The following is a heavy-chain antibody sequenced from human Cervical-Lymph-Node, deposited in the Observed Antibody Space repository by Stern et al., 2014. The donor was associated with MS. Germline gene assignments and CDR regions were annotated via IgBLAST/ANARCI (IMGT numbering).Heavy chain of an antibody. V-gene: IGHV1-69*01. CDR3: TRATRITGTTRWFER. CDR1: GGTFTNQA. Sequence: VQLVESGTEVRKPGSSVKVSCKASGGTFTNQAISWVRQAPGQGLEWMGGILSMFGTPTIAQKFQDRVTISADESSSTAYMELSSLRSEDTAVYYCTRATRITGTTRWFERWGQGTLVSVSS. D-gene: IGHD1-20*01. J-gene: IGHJ5*02. CDR2: ILSMFGTP.